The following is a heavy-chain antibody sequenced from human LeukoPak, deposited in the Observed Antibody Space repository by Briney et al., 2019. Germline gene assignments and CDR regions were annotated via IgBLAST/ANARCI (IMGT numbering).Heavy chain of an antibody. Sequence: SQTLSLTCTVSGGSISSGSYYWSWIRQPAGKGLEWIGRIYTSGSTNYNPSLKSRVTISVDTSKNQFSLRLSSVAAADTAVYYCASSNALVWGYFDYWGQGTLVTVSS. CDR1: GGSISSGSYY. CDR2: IYTSGST. J-gene: IGHJ4*02. V-gene: IGHV4-61*02. CDR3: ASSNALVWGYFDY. D-gene: IGHD7-27*01.